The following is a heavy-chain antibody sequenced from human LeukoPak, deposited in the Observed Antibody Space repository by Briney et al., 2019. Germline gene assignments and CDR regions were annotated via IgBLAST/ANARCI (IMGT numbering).Heavy chain of an antibody. CDR3: ARGQWELRTPDY. J-gene: IGHJ4*02. V-gene: IGHV3-21*01. D-gene: IGHD1-26*01. CDR2: ISSSSSYI. Sequence: AGGSLRLSCAASGFTFSSYSMNWVRQAPGKGLEWVSSISSSSSYIYYADSVKGRFTISRDNAKNSLYLQMNSLRAEDTAVYYCARGQWELRTPDYWGQGTLVTVSS. CDR1: GFTFSSYS.